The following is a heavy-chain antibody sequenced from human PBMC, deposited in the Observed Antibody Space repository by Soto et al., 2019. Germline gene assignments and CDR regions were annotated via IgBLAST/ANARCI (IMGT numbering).Heavy chain of an antibody. Sequence: PSETLSLTCAVYGGSFSGYYWSWIRQPPGKGLEWIGEINHSGSTNYNPSLKSRVTISVDTSKNQFSLKLSSVTAADTAVYYCARGPRGYSYGYYYYYGMDVWGQGTTVTV. D-gene: IGHD5-18*01. CDR3: ARGPRGYSYGYYYYYGMDV. V-gene: IGHV4-34*01. CDR2: INHSGST. CDR1: GGSFSGYY. J-gene: IGHJ6*02.